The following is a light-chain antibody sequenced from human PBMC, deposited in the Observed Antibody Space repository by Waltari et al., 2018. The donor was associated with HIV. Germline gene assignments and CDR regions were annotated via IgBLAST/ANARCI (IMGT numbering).Light chain of an antibody. CDR1: SSDVVNYNY. Sequence: QSALTQPRSVSGSPGQSVTISCSGTSSDVVNYNYVSWYQQHPGKAPKLMIYDVSKWSAGVPDRFSGSKSGNTASLTISGLQAEDEADYYCCSYAGDYTWVFGGGTKLTVL. CDR2: DVS. J-gene: IGLJ3*02. V-gene: IGLV2-11*01. CDR3: CSYAGDYTWV.